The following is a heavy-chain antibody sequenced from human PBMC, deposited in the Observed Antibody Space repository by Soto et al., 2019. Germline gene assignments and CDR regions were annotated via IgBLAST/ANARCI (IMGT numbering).Heavy chain of an antibody. J-gene: IGHJ4*02. V-gene: IGHV3-9*01. CDR2: ISWNSGSI. CDR3: AKEGGYGDYGSYFDY. Sequence: GGSLRLSCAASGFTFDDYAMHWVRQAPGKGLEWVSGISWNSGSIGYADSVKGRFTISRDNAKNSLYLQMNSLRAEDTALYYCAKEGGYGDYGSYFDYWGQGTLVTVSS. D-gene: IGHD4-17*01. CDR1: GFTFDDYA.